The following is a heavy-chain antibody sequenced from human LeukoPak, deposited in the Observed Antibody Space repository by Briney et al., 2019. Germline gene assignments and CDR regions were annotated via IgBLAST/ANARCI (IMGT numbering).Heavy chain of an antibody. D-gene: IGHD6-13*01. CDR3: ARVRGSSSWYFDY. J-gene: IGHJ4*02. Sequence: PGGSLRLTCVPSGFTFSKYWMHWVRQAPGKGLEWVAVMSYDGINKYYADSVKGRFTISRDNSKNTLYLQMNSLRAEDTAVNYCARVRGSSSWYFDYWGQGTLVTVSS. CDR2: MSYDGINK. CDR1: GFTFSKYW. V-gene: IGHV3-30-3*01.